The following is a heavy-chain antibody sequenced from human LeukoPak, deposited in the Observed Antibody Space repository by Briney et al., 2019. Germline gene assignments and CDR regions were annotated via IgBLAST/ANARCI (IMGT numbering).Heavy chain of an antibody. CDR1: GXSFSSYG. J-gene: IGHJ4*02. CDR2: IWYDGTNE. D-gene: IGHD5-12*01. CDR3: ASHGGL. Sequence: GGSLRLSCVASGXSFSSYGVHWVRQPPGKGLEWVAVIWYDGTNENYADSVKGRFTISRDNFKNALYLQMNNLRAEDTAVFYCASHGGLWGQGTLVTVSS. V-gene: IGHV3-33*01.